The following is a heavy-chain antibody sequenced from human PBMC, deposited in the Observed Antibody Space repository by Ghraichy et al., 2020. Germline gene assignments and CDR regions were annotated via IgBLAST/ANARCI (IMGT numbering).Heavy chain of an antibody. Sequence: GGSLRLSCAASGFTFSSYAMHWVRQAPGKGLEWLAVISYDGSNKYYADSVKGRFTISRDNSKNTLYLQMNSLRAEDTAVYYCAKDVVAFGGSEEGMDVWGQGTTVTVSS. CDR1: GFTFSSYA. CDR3: AKDVVAFGGSEEGMDV. V-gene: IGHV3-30*18. J-gene: IGHJ6*02. D-gene: IGHD3-16*01. CDR2: ISYDGSNK.